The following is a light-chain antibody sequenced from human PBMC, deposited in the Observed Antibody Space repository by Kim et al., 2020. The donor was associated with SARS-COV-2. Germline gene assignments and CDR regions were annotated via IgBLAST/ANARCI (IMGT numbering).Light chain of an antibody. CDR3: QAWDSSTAV. V-gene: IGLV3-1*01. J-gene: IGLJ2*01. Sequence: VSPGQTASISCSGDKLGDKYACWYQQKPGQSPVLVIYQDNKRPSGIPERFSGSNSGNTATLTISGTQAMDEADYYCQAWDSSTAVFGGGTQLTVL. CDR2: QDN. CDR1: KLGDKY.